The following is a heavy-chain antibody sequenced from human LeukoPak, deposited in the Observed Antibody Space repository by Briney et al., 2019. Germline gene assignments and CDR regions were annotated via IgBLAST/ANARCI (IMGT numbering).Heavy chain of an antibody. D-gene: IGHD5-12*01. CDR1: GGTFSSYA. CDR2: IIPIFGTA. CDR3: ASSVRDSGYAIPAPPYYFDY. Sequence: ASVKVSCKASGGTFSSYAISWVRQAPGQGLEWMGGIIPIFGTANYAQKFQGRVMITADESTSTAYMELSSLRSEDTAVYYCASSVRDSGYAIPAPPYYFDYWGQGTLVTVSS. V-gene: IGHV1-69*13. J-gene: IGHJ4*02.